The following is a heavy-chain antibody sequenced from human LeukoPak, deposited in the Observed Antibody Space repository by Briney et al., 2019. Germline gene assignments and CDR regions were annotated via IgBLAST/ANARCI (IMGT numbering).Heavy chain of an antibody. Sequence: GGSLRLSCAASGFTFSSYVMHWVRQAPGKGLEWVAFISNDGGSKYYADSVKGRFTISRDNSKNTLFLQMNSLRAEDTAAYYCVRESRVGWYPPDTGCFAPWGQGTLVTVSS. D-gene: IGHD6-19*01. V-gene: IGHV3-30*04. CDR1: GFTFSSYV. CDR2: ISNDGGSK. J-gene: IGHJ5*02. CDR3: VRESRVGWYPPDTGCFAP.